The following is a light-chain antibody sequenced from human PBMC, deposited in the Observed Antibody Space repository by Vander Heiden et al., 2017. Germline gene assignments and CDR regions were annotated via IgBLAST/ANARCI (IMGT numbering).Light chain of an antibody. V-gene: IGLV1-40*01. CDR1: RSNIGAGYG. CDR2: GNT. CDR3: QSYDSRLTGHVV. Sequence: VLTQPPSVSAAPGPRATISRTGSRSNIGAGYGVHWNQQLPGAAPKRLITGNTNQPSGVPDRCSASKYGTSASPVITVLQGEDEADYYCQSYDSRLTGHVVFGGGTKLTVL. J-gene: IGLJ3*02.